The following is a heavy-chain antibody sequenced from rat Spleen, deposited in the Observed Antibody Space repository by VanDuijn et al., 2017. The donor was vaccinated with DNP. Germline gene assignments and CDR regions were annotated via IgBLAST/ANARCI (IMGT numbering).Heavy chain of an antibody. V-gene: IGHV5-7*01. Sequence: EVQLVESGGDLVRPGRSVKIACAASGSTFSDYNMAWVRQAPKKGLEWVATISYDGSSADYRDSVKGRFTISRDNAESTLYLHMDSLRSEDTATYYCARPDYWGQGVMVTVSS. CDR1: GSTFSDYN. CDR3: ARPDY. CDR2: ISYDGSSA. J-gene: IGHJ2*01.